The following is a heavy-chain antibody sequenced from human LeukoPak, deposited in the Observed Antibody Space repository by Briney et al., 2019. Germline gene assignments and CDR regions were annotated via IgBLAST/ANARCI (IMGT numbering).Heavy chain of an antibody. D-gene: IGHD6-6*01. J-gene: IGHJ4*02. Sequence: SVKVSCKASGGTFSSYTISWVRQAPGQGLEWMGRIIPILGIANYAQKFQGRVTITADKSTSTAYMELSSLRSEDTAVYYCVRDRGSAARPLDYWGQGTLVTVSS. CDR3: VRDRGSAARPLDY. CDR1: GGTFSSYT. CDR2: IIPILGIA. V-gene: IGHV1-69*04.